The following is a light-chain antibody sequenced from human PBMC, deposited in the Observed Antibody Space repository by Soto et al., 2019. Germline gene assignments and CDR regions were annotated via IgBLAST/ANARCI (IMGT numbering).Light chain of an antibody. CDR2: DAS. V-gene: IGKV1-6*01. CDR1: QGIRDA. J-gene: IGKJ1*01. Sequence: AIQMTQSPSSLSASVGDRVTITCRASQGIRDALGWYQQKPGKAPKLLIYDASSLQRGVPSRFSGSTTGTDFTLTITGLQPEDSATYYCQQTLSVPRTFGLGTKVDIK. CDR3: QQTLSVPRT.